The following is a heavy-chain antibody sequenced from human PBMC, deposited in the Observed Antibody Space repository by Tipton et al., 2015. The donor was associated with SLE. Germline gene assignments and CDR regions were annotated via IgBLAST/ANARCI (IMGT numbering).Heavy chain of an antibody. D-gene: IGHD2-15*01. V-gene: IGHV4-31*03. Sequence: TLSLTCTVSGGSTSSGGYYWSWIRQHPGKGLEWFGYIYYSGRPYYNPSLKSRVTISVDTSKNQFSLKLSSVTAADTAVYYCARRLVVVVAATDDAFDIWGQGTMVTVSS. CDR3: ARRLVVVVAATDDAFDI. CDR2: IYYSGRP. J-gene: IGHJ3*02. CDR1: GGSTSSGGYY.